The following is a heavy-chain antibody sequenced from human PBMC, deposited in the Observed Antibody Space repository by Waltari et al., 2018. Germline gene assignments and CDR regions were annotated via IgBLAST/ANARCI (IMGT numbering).Heavy chain of an antibody. J-gene: IGHJ5*02. Sequence: QVQLQESGPGLVKPSETLSLTCTVSGYSIRSGYYWGWLRQPPGKGLEWIGSIYHSGSTYYNPSLKSRVTISVDTSKNQFSLKLSSVTAADTAVYYCARDRGTTTFGNWFDPWGQGTLVTVSS. CDR3: ARDRGTTTFGNWFDP. V-gene: IGHV4-38-2*02. D-gene: IGHD1-26*01. CDR2: IYHSGST. CDR1: GYSIRSGYY.